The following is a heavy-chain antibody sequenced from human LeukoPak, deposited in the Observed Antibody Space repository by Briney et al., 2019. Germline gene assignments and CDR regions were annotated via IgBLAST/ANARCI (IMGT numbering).Heavy chain of an antibody. CDR2: INWSGGST. J-gene: IGHJ4*02. CDR1: GFTFNVFG. CDR3: ARNFGGGDSSGPYY. D-gene: IGHD3-22*01. V-gene: IGHV3-20*04. Sequence: GGSLRLSCAPSGFTFNVFGMSWVPHAPGRGLEGVSGINWSGGSTGYAASMKGRFIISRDNAKNSLYLQVNSLRAEDTALYYCARNFGGGDSSGPYYWGQGTLVTVSS.